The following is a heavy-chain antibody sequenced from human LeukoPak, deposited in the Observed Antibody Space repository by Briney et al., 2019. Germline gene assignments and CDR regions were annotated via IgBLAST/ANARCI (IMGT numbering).Heavy chain of an antibody. CDR2: ISRNSGSM. CDR3: ARPTTGYSSGWVDY. V-gene: IGHV3-9*01. D-gene: IGHD6-19*01. Sequence: GGSLRLSCAASGFSFDDYAMHWVRQAPGKGLEWVAGISRNSGSMDYVDSVKGRFTISRDNAKNSVYLQMNNVRAEDTAVYYCARPTTGYSSGWVDYWGQGTLVTVSS. CDR1: GFSFDDYA. J-gene: IGHJ4*02.